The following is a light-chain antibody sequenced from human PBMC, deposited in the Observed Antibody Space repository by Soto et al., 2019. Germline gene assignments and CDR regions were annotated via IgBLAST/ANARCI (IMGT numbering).Light chain of an antibody. Sequence: QSVLTRPPSVSGAPGQRVTISCTGSSSNIGAGYDVHWYQQLPGTAPKLLIYGNSNRPSGVPDRFSGSQSGTSASLAITGLQAEDEADYYCQSYDSSLSSYVFGTGTKLTVL. CDR2: GNS. CDR3: QSYDSSLSSYV. J-gene: IGLJ1*01. CDR1: SSNIGAGYD. V-gene: IGLV1-40*01.